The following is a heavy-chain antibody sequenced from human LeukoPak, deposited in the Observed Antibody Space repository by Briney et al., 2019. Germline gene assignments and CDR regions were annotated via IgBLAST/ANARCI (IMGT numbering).Heavy chain of an antibody. V-gene: IGHV3-11*05. CDR1: GFTFSDYS. CDR3: ARVSYYFDY. Sequence: PGGSLRLSCAASGFTFSDYSMSWIRQAPGKGLEWVSYISDTSSYTNYADSVKGRFTISRDNAENSLFLQMNSLRAEDTAVYYCARVSYYFDYWGHGTLVTVSS. CDR2: ISDTSSYT. J-gene: IGHJ4*01.